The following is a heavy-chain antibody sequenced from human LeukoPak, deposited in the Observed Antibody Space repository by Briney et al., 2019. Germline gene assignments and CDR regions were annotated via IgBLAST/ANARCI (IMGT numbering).Heavy chain of an antibody. J-gene: IGHJ5*02. V-gene: IGHV4-34*01. CDR2: INHSGST. CDR1: GGSFSGYY. CDR3: ARAKNYYGSGSYYRYNWFDP. Sequence: PSETLSLTCAVYGGSFSGYYWSWIRQPPGKGLEWIGDINHSGSTNYNPSLKSRVTISVDTSKNQFSLKLSSVTAADTAVYYCARAKNYYGSGSYYRYNWFDPWGQGTLVTVSS. D-gene: IGHD3-10*01.